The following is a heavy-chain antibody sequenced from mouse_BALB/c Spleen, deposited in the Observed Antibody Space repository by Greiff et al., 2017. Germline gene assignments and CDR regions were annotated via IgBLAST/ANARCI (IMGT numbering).Heavy chain of an antibody. CDR2: INPNNGGT. D-gene: IGHD5-1*01. V-gene: IGHV1-18*01. CDR3: ARPYPFTY. CDR1: GYTFTDYN. J-gene: IGHJ3*01. Sequence: VQLQQSGPELVKPGASVKIPCKASGYTFTDYNMDWVKQSHGKSLEWIGDINPNNGGTIYNQKFKGKATLTVDKSSSTAYMGLRSLTSEDTAVYYCARPYPFTYWGQGTLVTVSA.